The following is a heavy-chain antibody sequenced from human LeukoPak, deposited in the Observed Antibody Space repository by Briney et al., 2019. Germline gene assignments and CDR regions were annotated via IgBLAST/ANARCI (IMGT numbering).Heavy chain of an antibody. V-gene: IGHV3-23*01. J-gene: IGHJ4*02. Sequence: GGSLRLSCAASGFTFSSYAMSWVRQAPGKGLEWVSGISGSGGSTYYADSVKGRFTISRDNSKNTLYVQMNSLRADDTAVYYCAKVYYDFWSGYPYYLDYWGQGTLVTVSS. CDR2: ISGSGGST. D-gene: IGHD3-3*01. CDR1: GFTFSSYA. CDR3: AKVYYDFWSGYPYYLDY.